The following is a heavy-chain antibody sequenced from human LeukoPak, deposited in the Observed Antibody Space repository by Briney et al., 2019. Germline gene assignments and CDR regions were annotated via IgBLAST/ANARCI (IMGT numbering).Heavy chain of an antibody. V-gene: IGHV4-34*01. Sequence: SETLSLTCAVYGGSFSGYYWSWIRQPPGKGLEWIGEINHSGSTNYNPSLKSRVTISVDTSKNQFSLKLSSATAADTAVYYCARGVRIFSQNWFDPWGQGTLVTVSS. CDR1: GGSFSGYY. CDR3: ARGVRIFSQNWFDP. CDR2: INHSGST. J-gene: IGHJ5*02. D-gene: IGHD3-3*01.